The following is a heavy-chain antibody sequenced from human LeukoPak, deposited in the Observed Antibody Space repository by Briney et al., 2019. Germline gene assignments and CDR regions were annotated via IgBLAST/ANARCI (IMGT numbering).Heavy chain of an antibody. CDR3: ARADSSIAARLSRSSIFNYYYYMDV. J-gene: IGHJ6*03. Sequence: PGGSLRLSCAASGFTFRTSAMNWVRQAPGKLLEWVAFIRFDGTVAEYVDSVKGRFTISRDNSQNILFLQMNSLRPEDTAVYYCARADSSIAARLSRSSIFNYYYYMDVWGKGTTVTVSS. CDR1: GFTFRTSA. V-gene: IGHV3-30*02. D-gene: IGHD6-6*01. CDR2: IRFDGTVA.